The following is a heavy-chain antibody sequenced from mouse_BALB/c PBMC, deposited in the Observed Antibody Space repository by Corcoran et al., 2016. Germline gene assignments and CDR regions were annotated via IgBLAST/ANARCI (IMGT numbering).Heavy chain of an antibody. Sequence: DVQLPESGPGLVKPSQSLSLTCSVTGYSITSGYYWNWIRQFPGNKLEWMGYISYDGSNNYNPSLKNRISITRDTSKNQFFLKLNSVTTEDTATYYCARASLLRLPPDYWGQGTTLTVSS. J-gene: IGHJ2*01. CDR3: ARASLLRLPPDY. D-gene: IGHD1-2*01. V-gene: IGHV3-6*02. CDR2: ISYDGSN. CDR1: GYSITSGYY.